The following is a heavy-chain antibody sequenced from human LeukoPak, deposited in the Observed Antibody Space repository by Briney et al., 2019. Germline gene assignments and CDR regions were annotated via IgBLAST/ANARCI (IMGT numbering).Heavy chain of an antibody. Sequence: ASVKVSCKASGYTFTSYYMHWVRQAPGQGLEWMGIINPSGGSTSYAQKFQGRVTMTRDMSTSTVYMELSSLRSEDTAVYYCARVGYYDSSGYWEYYFDYWGQGTLVTVSS. CDR3: ARVGYYDSSGYWEYYFDY. V-gene: IGHV1-46*01. CDR1: GYTFTSYY. J-gene: IGHJ4*02. CDR2: INPSGGST. D-gene: IGHD3-22*01.